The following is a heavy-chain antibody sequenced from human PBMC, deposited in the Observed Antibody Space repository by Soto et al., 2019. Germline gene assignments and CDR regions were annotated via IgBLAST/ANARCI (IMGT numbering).Heavy chain of an antibody. Sequence: PGESLKISCKASGYSFTTYWIGWVRQMPGKGLEWMGIIYPGDSDTRYSPSFQGQVTISADKSISTAYLQWSSLKAWDSAMFYCARKDIAGNSVDFWGQGTLVTVSS. CDR1: GYSFTTYW. D-gene: IGHD6-13*01. CDR2: IYPGDSDT. V-gene: IGHV5-51*01. CDR3: ARKDIAGNSVDF. J-gene: IGHJ4*02.